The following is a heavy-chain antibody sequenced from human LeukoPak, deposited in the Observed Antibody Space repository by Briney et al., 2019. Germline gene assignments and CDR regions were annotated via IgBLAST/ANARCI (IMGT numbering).Heavy chain of an antibody. J-gene: IGHJ6*03. CDR1: GGSISNVNYY. Sequence: PSETLSLTCTVSGGSISNVNYYWGWIRQPPGKGLEWIGSIYYSGSTYYNPSLKSRVTISVDTSKNQFSLKLSSVTAADTAVYYCARVASGITGTTPYYYYYMDVWGKGTTVTVSS. CDR3: ARVASGITGTTPYYYYYMDV. D-gene: IGHD1-7*01. CDR2: IYYSGST. V-gene: IGHV4-39*07.